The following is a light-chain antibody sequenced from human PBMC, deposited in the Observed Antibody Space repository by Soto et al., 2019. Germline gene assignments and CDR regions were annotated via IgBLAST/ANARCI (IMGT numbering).Light chain of an antibody. V-gene: IGKV3-20*01. CDR2: GTS. J-gene: IGKJ1*01. CDR1: QSVSSSY. CDR3: RQYDSSPGT. Sequence: EIVLTQSPGTLSLSPGERATLSCRASQSVSSSYLAWYQQKPGQAPRLLIYGTSNTATGIPDRFRGSGSGRAFTLTISRLETEDFAVYYCRQYDSSPGTFGQGTKVEIK.